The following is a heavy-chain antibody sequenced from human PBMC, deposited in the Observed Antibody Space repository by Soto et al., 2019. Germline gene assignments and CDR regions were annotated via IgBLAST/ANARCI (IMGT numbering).Heavy chain of an antibody. V-gene: IGHV3-33*01. CDR3: ARDGQNQSPYAMDV. Sequence: LSLSCATSGFTFSNNAMHWVRQAPGKGLEWVAQIWYDGSNKYHADSVKGRFTISRDNSKNTVYLQMNSLRAEDMAVYYCARDGQNQSPYAMDVWGQGTTVTVSS. CDR1: GFTFSNNA. CDR2: IWYDGSNK. J-gene: IGHJ6*02.